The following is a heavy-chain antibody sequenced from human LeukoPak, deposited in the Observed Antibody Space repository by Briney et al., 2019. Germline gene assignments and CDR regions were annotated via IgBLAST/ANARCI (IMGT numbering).Heavy chain of an antibody. V-gene: IGHV3-23*01. J-gene: IGHJ4*02. Sequence: PGGSLRLSCAASGFTFSSYAMSWVRQAPGKGLEWVSSIFPSGGEIHYADSVRGRFTISRDNSKSILSLQMNSLRAEDTALYYCARDNYGSGSYYVPTDYWGQGTLVTVSS. CDR3: ARDNYGSGSYYVPTDY. D-gene: IGHD3-10*01. CDR2: IFPSGGEI. CDR1: GFTFSSYA.